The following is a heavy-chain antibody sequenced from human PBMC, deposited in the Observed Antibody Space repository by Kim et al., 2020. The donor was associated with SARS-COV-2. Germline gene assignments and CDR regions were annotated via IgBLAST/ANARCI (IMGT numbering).Heavy chain of an antibody. Sequence: GGSLRLSCAASGFTFSSYWMSWVRQAPGKGLEWVANIKQDGSEKYYVDSVKGRFTISRDNAKNSLYLQMNSLRAEDTAVYYCARELGALPATFVDYWGQGTLVTVSS. CDR3: ARELGALPATFVDY. V-gene: IGHV3-7*05. J-gene: IGHJ4*02. D-gene: IGHD2-2*01. CDR2: IKQDGSEK. CDR1: GFTFSSYW.